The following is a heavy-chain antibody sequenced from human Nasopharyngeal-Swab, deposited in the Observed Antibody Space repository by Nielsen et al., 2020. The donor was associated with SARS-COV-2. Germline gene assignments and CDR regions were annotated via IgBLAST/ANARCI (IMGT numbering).Heavy chain of an antibody. J-gene: IGHJ4*02. CDR2: IYYSGST. Sequence: SWVRQAPGKGLEWIGYIYYSGSTYYNPSLKSRVTISVDTSKNQFSLKLSSVTAADTAVYYCARDWELLGFDYWGQGTLVTVSS. V-gene: IGHV4-30-4*08. D-gene: IGHD1-26*01. CDR3: ARDWELLGFDY.